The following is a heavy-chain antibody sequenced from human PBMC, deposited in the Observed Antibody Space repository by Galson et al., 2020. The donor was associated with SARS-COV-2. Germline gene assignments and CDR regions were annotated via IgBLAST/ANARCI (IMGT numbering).Heavy chain of an antibody. V-gene: IGHV4-39*07. CDR3: ARVGGLDFWSGYYIQYYFDY. J-gene: IGHJ4*02. Sequence: SQTLSLTCTVSGGSISSSSYYWGWIRQPPGKGLEWIGSIYYSGSTYYNPSLKSRVTISVDTSKNQFSLKLSSVTAADTAVYYCARVGGLDFWSGYYIQYYFDYWGQGTLVTVSS. CDR2: IYYSGST. D-gene: IGHD3-3*01. CDR1: GGSISSSSYY.